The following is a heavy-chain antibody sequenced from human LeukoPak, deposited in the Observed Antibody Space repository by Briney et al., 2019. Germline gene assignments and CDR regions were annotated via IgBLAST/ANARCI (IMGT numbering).Heavy chain of an antibody. J-gene: IGHJ4*02. D-gene: IGHD5-18*01. Sequence: SETLSLTCAVYGGSFSGYYWSWIRQPPGKGLEWIGKINHSGSTNYNPSLKSRVTISVDTSKNQFSLKLSSVTAADTAVYYCARRGTAMAKNFDYWGQGTLVTVSS. V-gene: IGHV4-34*01. CDR1: GGSFSGYY. CDR3: ARRGTAMAKNFDY. CDR2: INHSGST.